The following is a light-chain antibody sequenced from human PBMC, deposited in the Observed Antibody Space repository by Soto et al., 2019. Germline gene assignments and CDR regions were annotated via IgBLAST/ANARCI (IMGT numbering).Light chain of an antibody. CDR3: SSYTSSSTYV. Sequence: QSVLTQPASVSGSPGQSITISCTGTGSDVGGYDYVSWYQHHPGKAPKVMIYEVTNRPSGVSNRFSGSKSGNTASLTISGLLAEDEADYYCSSYTSSSTYVFGTGTNVTV. CDR2: EVT. CDR1: GSDVGGYDY. J-gene: IGLJ1*01. V-gene: IGLV2-14*01.